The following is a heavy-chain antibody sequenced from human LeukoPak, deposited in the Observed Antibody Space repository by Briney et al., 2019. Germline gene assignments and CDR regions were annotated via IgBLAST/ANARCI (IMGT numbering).Heavy chain of an antibody. CDR3: ARSPLYDFWSGYFDF. V-gene: IGHV3-9*03. D-gene: IGHD3-3*01. CDR1: GFTFDDYA. Sequence: GGSLRLSCAASGFTFDDYAMHWVRQAPGKGLEWVSGISWDSGSIGYADSVKGRFTISRDNAKNSLYLQMNSPRAEDMALYYCARSPLYDFWSGYFDFWGQGTLVTVSS. CDR2: ISWDSGSI. J-gene: IGHJ4*02.